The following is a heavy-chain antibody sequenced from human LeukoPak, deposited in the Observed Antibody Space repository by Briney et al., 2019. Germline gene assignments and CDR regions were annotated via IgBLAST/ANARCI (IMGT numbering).Heavy chain of an antibody. CDR3: ARETTDDFLYYYMDV. CDR1: GFTFSSYW. Sequence: PGGSLRLSCAASGFTFSSYWMSWVRQSPGKGLEWVANIKQDGSERYYMDPVKGRFTISRDNAKASLYLQMNSLRAEDMSVYYCARETTDDFLYYYMDVWGKGTTVTVSS. D-gene: IGHD1/OR15-1a*01. V-gene: IGHV3-7*01. J-gene: IGHJ6*03. CDR2: IKQDGSER.